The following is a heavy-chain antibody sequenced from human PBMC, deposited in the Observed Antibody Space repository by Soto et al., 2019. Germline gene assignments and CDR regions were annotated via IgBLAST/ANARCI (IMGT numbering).Heavy chain of an antibody. CDR2: ISTSGNT. V-gene: IGHV4-4*07. Sequence: SETLSLTCSVSGVSMRNSYWTWIRQSVGKGLEWIGRISTSGNTNYNPSLNSRLTMSVDTSKNQVSLKLTSVTAADTAVYYCARGGGVPALGDPWGQGTLVTVSS. J-gene: IGHJ5*02. CDR3: ARGGGVPALGDP. D-gene: IGHD3-16*01. CDR1: GVSMRNSY.